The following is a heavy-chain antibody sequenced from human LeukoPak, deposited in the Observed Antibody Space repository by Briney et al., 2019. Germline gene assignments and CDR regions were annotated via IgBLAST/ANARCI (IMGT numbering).Heavy chain of an antibody. Sequence: SETLSLTCTVSDGSISSSSYYWGWIRQPPGKGLEWIGSIYYSGSTYYNPSLKSRVTISVDTPKNQFSLKLSSVTAADTAVYYCARRIVQREFDYWGQGTLVTVSS. CDR1: DGSISSSSYY. V-gene: IGHV4-39*01. CDR3: ARRIVQREFDY. D-gene: IGHD1-1*01. CDR2: IYYSGST. J-gene: IGHJ4*02.